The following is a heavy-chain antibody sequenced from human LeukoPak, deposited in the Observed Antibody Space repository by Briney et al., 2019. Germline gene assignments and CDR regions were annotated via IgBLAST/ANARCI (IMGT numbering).Heavy chain of an antibody. Sequence: GASVKVSCKASGYTFTSYGISWVRQAPGQGLEWTGWISAYNGNTNYAQKLQGRVTMTTDTSTSTAYMELRSLRSDDTAVYYCARDQDYDYVWGSYRLNWFDPWGQGTLVTVSS. D-gene: IGHD3-16*02. CDR1: GYTFTSYG. CDR2: ISAYNGNT. CDR3: ARDQDYDYVWGSYRLNWFDP. J-gene: IGHJ5*02. V-gene: IGHV1-18*01.